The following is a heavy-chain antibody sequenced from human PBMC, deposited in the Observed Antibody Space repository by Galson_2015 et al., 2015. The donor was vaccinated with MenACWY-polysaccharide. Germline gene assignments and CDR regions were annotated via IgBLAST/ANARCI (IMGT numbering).Heavy chain of an antibody. CDR3: ARNDLLTGHSDWYFDL. V-gene: IGHV3-7*01. D-gene: IGHD3-9*01. Sequence: SLRLSCAASGFTFSNRWMSWVRQAPGKGLEWVAVIEKDGSDKYYVDSVKGRFAISRDNAKDSVFLQMNSLGVEDTAVYFCARNDLLTGHSDWYFDLWGRGTLVTVS. J-gene: IGHJ2*01. CDR2: IEKDGSDK. CDR1: GFTFSNRW.